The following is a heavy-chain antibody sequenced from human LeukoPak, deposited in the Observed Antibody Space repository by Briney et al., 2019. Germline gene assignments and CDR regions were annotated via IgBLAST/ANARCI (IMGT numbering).Heavy chain of an antibody. CDR3: ARGRGAFDI. J-gene: IGHJ3*02. CDR1: GYTFTRYS. V-gene: IGHV7-4-1*02. Sequence: GASVKVSCKASGYTFTRYSMNWVRQAPGQGLDWMGWINTDTGNPTYAQGFTGRFVFSLDTSVSTAYLQINSLKAEDTAVYYCARGRGAFDIWGQGTMVTVSS. CDR2: INTDTGNP.